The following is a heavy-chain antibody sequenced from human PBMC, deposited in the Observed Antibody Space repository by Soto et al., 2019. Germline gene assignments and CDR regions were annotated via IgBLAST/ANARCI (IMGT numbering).Heavy chain of an antibody. J-gene: IGHJ1*01. Sequence: EVQLLESGGGLVQPGVSLRLSCAASGFSFSSYGMSWVRQAPGKGPEWVATILAVDGITDYAEAVRGRFTISRDNYKNMLHLQMNGLRAEDTAVYYWAKWSGTYGDYARYFHYWGQGTLVTVSS. CDR3: AKWSGTYGDYARYFHY. V-gene: IGHV3-23*01. D-gene: IGHD4-17*01. CDR1: GFSFSSYG. CDR2: ILAVDGIT.